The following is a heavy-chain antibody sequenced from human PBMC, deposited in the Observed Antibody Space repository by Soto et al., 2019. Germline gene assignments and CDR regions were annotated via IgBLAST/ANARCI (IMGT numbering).Heavy chain of an antibody. V-gene: IGHV2-70*01. J-gene: IGHJ6*02. CDR2: IDWDDDK. D-gene: IGHD4-4*01. CDR1: GFSLSTSGMC. CDR3: ARSRLQYYYYGMDV. Sequence: SGPTLVNPTPPRTLTCTFSGFSLSTSGMCVSWIRQPPGKALEWLALIDWDDDKYYSTSLKTRLTISKDTSKNQVVLTMTNMDPVDTATYYCARSRLQYYYYGMDVWGQGTTVTVSS.